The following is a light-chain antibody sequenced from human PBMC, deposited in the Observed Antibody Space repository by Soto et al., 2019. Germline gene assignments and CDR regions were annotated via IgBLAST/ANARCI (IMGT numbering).Light chain of an antibody. CDR3: QQRSNWPFI. J-gene: IGKJ3*01. Sequence: EIVLTQSPATLSLSPGERATLSCRASQSVSSDLAWYQQKPGQAPRLLIYDASNRATGIPARFSGSGSGTDFTLTISSLEPEDFAVYYCQQRSNWPFIFGPGTKVDIK. CDR1: QSVSSD. CDR2: DAS. V-gene: IGKV3-11*01.